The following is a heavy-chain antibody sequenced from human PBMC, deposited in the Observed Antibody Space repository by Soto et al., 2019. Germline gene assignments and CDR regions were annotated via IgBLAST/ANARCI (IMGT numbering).Heavy chain of an antibody. CDR3: ATDFWFGETRNFPKGFDP. CDR1: GYTLTELS. J-gene: IGHJ5*02. CDR2: FDPEDGET. Sequence: GASVKVSCKVSGYTLTELSMHWVRQAPGKGLEWMGGFDPEDGETIYAQKFQGRVTMTEDTSTDTAYMELSSLRSEDTAVYYCATDFWFGETRNFPKGFDPWGQGTLVTVSS. V-gene: IGHV1-24*01. D-gene: IGHD3-10*01.